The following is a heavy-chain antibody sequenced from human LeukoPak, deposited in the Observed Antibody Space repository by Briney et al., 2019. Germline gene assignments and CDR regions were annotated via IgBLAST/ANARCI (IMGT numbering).Heavy chain of an antibody. CDR3: ARGVSSWDFDY. J-gene: IGHJ4*02. CDR1: GYSISSGYY. V-gene: IGHV4-61*01. Sequence: SETLSLTCTVSGYSISSGYYWSWIRQPPGKGLEWIGYIYYSGSTNYNPSLKSRVTISVDTSKNKFSLKLSSVTAADTAVYYCARGVSSWDFDYWGQGTLVTVSS. CDR2: IYYSGST. D-gene: IGHD6-13*01.